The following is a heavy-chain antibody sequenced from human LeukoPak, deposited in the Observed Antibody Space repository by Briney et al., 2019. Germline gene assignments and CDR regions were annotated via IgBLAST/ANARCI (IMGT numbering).Heavy chain of an antibody. CDR3: ARYRVITNDYFDS. V-gene: IGHV3-11*01. Sequence: PGGSLRLSCAASGFTSGDYYMTWIRQAPGKGLEWVSYISNSGNTIKEADSVKGRFTISRDSAQNSLFLQMKSLRAEDTAVYYCARYRVITNDYFDSRGQGTLVTVSS. CDR2: ISNSGNTI. CDR1: GFTSGDYY. D-gene: IGHD3-16*01. J-gene: IGHJ4*02.